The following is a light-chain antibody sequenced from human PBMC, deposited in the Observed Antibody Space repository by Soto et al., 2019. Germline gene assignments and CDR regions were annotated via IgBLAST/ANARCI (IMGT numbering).Light chain of an antibody. J-gene: IGLJ1*01. Sequence: QSVLTQPPSASGTPGQGVTLSFSGTGSNIGSNTVNWYQQLPGTAPKLLIHANNQRPSGVPDRFSGSKSGTSASRAISWLQSEEADYYCAAWDDSLNGYVFGTGTKVTVL. CDR3: AAWDDSLNGYV. V-gene: IGLV1-44*01. CDR1: GSNIGSNT. CDR2: ANN.